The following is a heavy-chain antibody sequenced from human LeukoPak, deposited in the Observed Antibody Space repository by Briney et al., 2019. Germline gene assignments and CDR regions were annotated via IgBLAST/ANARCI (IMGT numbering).Heavy chain of an antibody. CDR3: AKAKGDLWTHDDY. CDR1: GFTFRSYD. J-gene: IGHJ4*02. Sequence: GGSLRLSCAASGFTFRSYDMSWVRQAPGKGLEWVSAISGSGGSTYYADSVKGRFTISRDNSKNTLYLQMNSLRAEDTAVYYCAKAKGDLWTHDDYWGQGTLVTVSS. V-gene: IGHV3-23*01. D-gene: IGHD3/OR15-3a*01. CDR2: ISGSGGST.